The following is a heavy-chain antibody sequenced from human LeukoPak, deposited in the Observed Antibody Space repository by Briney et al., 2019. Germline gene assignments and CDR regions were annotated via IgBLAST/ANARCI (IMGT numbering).Heavy chain of an antibody. V-gene: IGHV3-20*04. CDR1: GFTFDDYG. Sequence: GGSLRLSCAASGFTFDDYGMSWVRQAPGKGLEWVSGINWNGGSTAYADSVKGRFTISKDNAKNSLYLQMNSLRAEDAAVYYCARDVQGAVAGTGGYFDYWGQGTLVTVSP. D-gene: IGHD6-19*01. J-gene: IGHJ4*02. CDR2: INWNGGST. CDR3: ARDVQGAVAGTGGYFDY.